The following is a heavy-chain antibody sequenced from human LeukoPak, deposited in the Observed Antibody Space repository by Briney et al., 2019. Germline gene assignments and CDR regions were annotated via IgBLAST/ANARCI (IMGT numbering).Heavy chain of an antibody. J-gene: IGHJ4*02. Sequence: GGSLRLSCAASGFTFSSYSMNWVRQAPGKGLEWVSSISSSSSYIYYADSVKGRFTISRDNAKNSLYLQMNSLRAEDTAVYYCARGYCSSTSCIPLDYWGQGTLVTVSS. CDR2: ISSSSSYI. CDR1: GFTFSSYS. CDR3: ARGYCSSTSCIPLDY. V-gene: IGHV3-21*01. D-gene: IGHD2-2*01.